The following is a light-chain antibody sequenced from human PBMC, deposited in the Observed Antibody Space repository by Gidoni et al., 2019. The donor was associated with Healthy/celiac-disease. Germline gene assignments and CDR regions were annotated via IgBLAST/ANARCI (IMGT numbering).Light chain of an antibody. J-gene: IGKJ5*01. Sequence: IVWTQSPGTRSLAPGETAILACRASQSISNIRLAWYQQKPGQAPTHLIYGASSRATGISDRFSGSGAGRDVSLTISRLVPQDFAVYYCHQYSYSPPVTFGQGTRLGIK. CDR3: HQYSYSPPVT. CDR1: QSISNIR. CDR2: GAS. V-gene: IGKV3-20*01.